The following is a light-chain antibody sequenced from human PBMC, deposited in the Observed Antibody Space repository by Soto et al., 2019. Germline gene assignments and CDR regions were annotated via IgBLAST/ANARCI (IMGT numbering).Light chain of an antibody. V-gene: IGKV1-5*01. J-gene: IGKJ1*01. CDR3: QHYSSYSVT. Sequence: DIQMTQSPSTLSASVGDRVTTTCRASRSVGNWLAWFQQKPGKAPQLLIYDASSLESGVPSRFSGSRSGTEFTLTTSSLQPDDFATYYCQHYSSYSVTFGQGTKVDI. CDR2: DAS. CDR1: RSVGNW.